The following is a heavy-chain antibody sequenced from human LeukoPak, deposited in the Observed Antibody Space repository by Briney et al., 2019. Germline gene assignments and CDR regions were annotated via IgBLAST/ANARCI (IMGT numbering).Heavy chain of an antibody. J-gene: IGHJ4*02. Sequence: GGSLRLSCAASGFTFSDYYMSWFRQAPGKGLEWVGFIRSKAYGGTTEYAASVKGRFTISRDDSKSIAYLQMNSLKTEDTAVYYCTRDGEIYCGGDCYSDYWGQGTLVTVSS. CDR2: IRSKAYGGTT. CDR3: TRDGEIYCGGDCYSDY. V-gene: IGHV3-49*03. CDR1: GFTFSDYY. D-gene: IGHD2-21*02.